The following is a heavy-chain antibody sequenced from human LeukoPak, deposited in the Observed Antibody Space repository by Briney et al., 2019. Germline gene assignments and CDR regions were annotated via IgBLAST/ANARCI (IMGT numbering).Heavy chain of an antibody. Sequence: ASVKVSCKASGYTFTSHDVSWVRQAPGQGLEWMGWINPNSGGTNYAQKFQGRVTMTRDTSISTAYMELSRLRSDDTAVYYCARGGYDWGYFDYWGQGTLVTVSS. V-gene: IGHV1-2*02. CDR1: GYTFTSHD. J-gene: IGHJ4*02. D-gene: IGHD5-12*01. CDR3: ARGGYDWGYFDY. CDR2: INPNSGGT.